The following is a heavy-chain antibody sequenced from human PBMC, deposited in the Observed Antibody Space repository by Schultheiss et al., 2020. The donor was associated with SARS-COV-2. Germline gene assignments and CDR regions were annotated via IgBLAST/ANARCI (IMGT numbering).Heavy chain of an antibody. D-gene: IGHD5-24*01. V-gene: IGHV1-18*04. CDR2: ISSYNGNT. CDR3: ARRVRGGFVSDHNYFIDV. J-gene: IGHJ6*03. CDR1: GYTFLNYG. Sequence: ASVKVSCKASGYTFLNYGISWVRQAPGQGLEWMGWISSYNGNTNYAQKLQGRVSMTTDASTNTAYMELRGLRSDDTAVYFCARRVRGGFVSDHNYFIDVWGKGTTVTVSS.